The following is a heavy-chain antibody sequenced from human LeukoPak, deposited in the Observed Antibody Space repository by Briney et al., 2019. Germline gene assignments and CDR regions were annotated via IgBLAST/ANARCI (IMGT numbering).Heavy chain of an antibody. Sequence: SETLSLTCSVSGVSISAYYWSWIRQPAGKGLEWIGRIYPGESIYASENTNYNPSLKSRVSMSGDTSKNQVSLKLRSVTAADTAVYYCTRDPTTVTTIFDSWGQGTLVTVSS. D-gene: IGHD4-17*01. J-gene: IGHJ4*02. CDR2: IYPGESIYASENT. V-gene: IGHV4-4*07. CDR3: TRDPTTVTTIFDS. CDR1: GVSISAYY.